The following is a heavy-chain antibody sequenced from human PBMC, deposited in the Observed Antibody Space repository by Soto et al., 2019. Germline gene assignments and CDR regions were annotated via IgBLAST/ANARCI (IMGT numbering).Heavy chain of an antibody. CDR3: TRKLSGTNPLYY. CDR2: IYYSGST. Sequence: SSETLSLTCTVSGGSISSSSYYWGWIRQPPGKGLEWIGSIYYSGSTYYNPSLKSRVTISVDTSKDSLYLQMNSLRAEDTAVYYCTRKLSGTNPLYYWGQGTLVTVSS. CDR1: GGSISSSSYY. J-gene: IGHJ4*02. V-gene: IGHV4-39*01. D-gene: IGHD1-7*01.